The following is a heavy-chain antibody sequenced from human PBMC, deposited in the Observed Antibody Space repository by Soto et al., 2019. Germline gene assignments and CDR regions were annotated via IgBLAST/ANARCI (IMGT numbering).Heavy chain of an antibody. CDR3: AKDMSDSSGYYRYYFDY. D-gene: IGHD3-22*01. CDR1: GFTFDDYA. CDR2: ISWNSGSI. Sequence: EVQLVESGVGLVQPGRSLRLSCAASGFTFDDYAMHWFRQAPGKGLEWVSGISWNSGSIGYAVSVKGRFTISRDDAKNSLYLQMNSLRAEDTALYYCAKDMSDSSGYYRYYFDYWGQGTLVTVSS. V-gene: IGHV3-9*01. J-gene: IGHJ4*02.